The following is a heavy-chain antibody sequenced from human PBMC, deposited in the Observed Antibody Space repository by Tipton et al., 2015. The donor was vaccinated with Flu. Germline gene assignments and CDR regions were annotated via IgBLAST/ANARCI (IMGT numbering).Heavy chain of an antibody. J-gene: IGHJ4*02. Sequence: QVQLVQSGGGVVQPGMSLRLSCAAPGFRFSGFGMHWVRQAPGEGLEWVAAIWYDGSKKYYADSVKGRFTISRDNSKNTLSLQMNSLRVEDTAVYYCAGPGHWRDIDTWFVDSWGQGALVSVSS. CDR3: AGPGHWRDIDTWFVDS. CDR1: GFRFSGFG. V-gene: IGHV3-30*19. D-gene: IGHD3-10*01. CDR2: IWYDGSKK.